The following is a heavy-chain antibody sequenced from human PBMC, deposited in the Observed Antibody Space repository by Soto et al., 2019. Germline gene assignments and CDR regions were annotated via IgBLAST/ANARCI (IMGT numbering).Heavy chain of an antibody. CDR2: IWYDGSNE. D-gene: IGHD3-10*01. V-gene: IGHV3-33*01. Sequence: QVQLVESGGGVVQPGRSLRLSCAASGFTFNNYGMHWVRQAPGKGLEWGAVIWYDGSNEYYADSVKGRFTISRDNSKNTLYLQMNSLRAEDTAVYHCARVQGRWYGSGSYEGLDVWGQGTTVTVSS. CDR1: GFTFNNYG. J-gene: IGHJ6*02. CDR3: ARVQGRWYGSGSYEGLDV.